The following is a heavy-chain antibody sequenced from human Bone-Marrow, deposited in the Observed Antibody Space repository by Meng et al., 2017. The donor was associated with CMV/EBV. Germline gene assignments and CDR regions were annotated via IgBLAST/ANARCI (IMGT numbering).Heavy chain of an antibody. J-gene: IGHJ4*02. Sequence: ESLKLSCAASGFPFSNYAMSWVRQAPGKGLEWVSVIYSGGSSTYYADSVKGRFTISRDNSKNTLYLQMNSLRAEDTAVYYCAKDLPGENWGQGTLVTVSS. CDR3: AKDLPGEN. D-gene: IGHD3-10*01. CDR2: IYSGGSST. V-gene: IGHV3-23*03. CDR1: GFPFSNYA.